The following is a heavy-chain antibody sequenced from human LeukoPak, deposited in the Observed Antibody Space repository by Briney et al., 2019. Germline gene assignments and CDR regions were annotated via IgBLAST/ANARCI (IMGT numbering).Heavy chain of an antibody. CDR2: IYYGGST. V-gene: IGHV4-30-4*01. CDR3: ATQTGRYFDWLYDY. CDR1: GGSISSGDYY. D-gene: IGHD3-9*01. J-gene: IGHJ4*02. Sequence: SQTLSLTCTVSGGSISSGDYYWSWIRQPPGKGLEWIGYIYYGGSTYYNPSLKSRVTISVDTSKNQFSLKLSSVTAADTAVYYCATQTGRYFDWLYDYWGQGTLVTVSS.